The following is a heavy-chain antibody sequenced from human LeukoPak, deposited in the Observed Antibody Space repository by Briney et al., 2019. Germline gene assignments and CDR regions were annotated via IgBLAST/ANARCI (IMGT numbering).Heavy chain of an antibody. Sequence: GASVKVSCEASGGTFSSYGISWVRQAPGQGLEWMGWISAYNGNTNYAQKLQGRVTMTTDTSTSTAYMELRSLRSDDTAVYYCARDPSGSYLLDTFDILGQGTMVTVSS. CDR2: ISAYNGNT. CDR3: ARDPSGSYLLDTFDI. V-gene: IGHV1-18*01. CDR1: GGTFSSYG. D-gene: IGHD1-26*01. J-gene: IGHJ3*02.